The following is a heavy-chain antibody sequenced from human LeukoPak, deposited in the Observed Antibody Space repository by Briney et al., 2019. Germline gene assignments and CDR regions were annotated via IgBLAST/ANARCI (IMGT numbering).Heavy chain of an antibody. V-gene: IGHV3-15*01. D-gene: IGHD4-11*01. CDR1: GSTISNAW. CDR3: TTGNPPLTTFGY. CDR2: SKSKTGGGTT. J-gene: IGHJ4*02. Sequence: GGFLRLSCASSGSTISNAWMCWLRQAPGGGVGLVVISKSKTGGGTTSYASNVKGRFTMTRDESKNTVYLQMNSLKAEDTAVYYCTTGNPPLTTFGYWGQGTLGTVSS.